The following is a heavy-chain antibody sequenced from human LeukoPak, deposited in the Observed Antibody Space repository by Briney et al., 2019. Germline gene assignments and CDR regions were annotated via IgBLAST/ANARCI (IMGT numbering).Heavy chain of an antibody. Sequence: GGSLRLSCAASGFTFSSYSMNWVRQAPGKGLEWVSSISSSSSYIYYADSVKGRFTISRDNAKNSLYLQMNSLRAEDTAVYYCARGEGGSYYHLLDYWGQGTLVTVSS. CDR1: GFTFSSYS. CDR3: ARGEGGSYYHLLDY. V-gene: IGHV3-21*01. CDR2: ISSSSSYI. J-gene: IGHJ4*02. D-gene: IGHD1-26*01.